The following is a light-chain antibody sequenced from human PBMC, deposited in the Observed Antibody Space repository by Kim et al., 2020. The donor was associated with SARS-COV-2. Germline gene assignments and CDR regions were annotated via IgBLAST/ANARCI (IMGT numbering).Light chain of an antibody. CDR1: KLGDKY. J-gene: IGLJ1*01. Sequence: SYELTQPPSVSVSPGQTASITCSGDKLGDKYACWYQQKPGQSPVLVIYQDSKRPSGIPERFSGSNSGNTATLTISGTQAMDEADYYFQAWDSSRVAVGTG. CDR2: QDS. V-gene: IGLV3-1*01. CDR3: QAWDSSRVA.